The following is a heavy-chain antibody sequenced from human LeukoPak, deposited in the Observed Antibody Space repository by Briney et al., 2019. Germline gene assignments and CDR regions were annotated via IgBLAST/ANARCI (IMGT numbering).Heavy chain of an antibody. CDR1: GASISRSTW. V-gene: IGHV4-4*02. CDR3: ARHYGP. CDR2: IDHNGNT. D-gene: IGHD3-16*01. Sequence: SETLSLTCGVSGASISRSTWWSWVRQPPEKGLEWIGEIDHNGNTNYSPSLKSRVTISVDKSNNQFSLKLNYVTAADTAVYYCARHYGPWGQGTLVTVSS. J-gene: IGHJ5*02.